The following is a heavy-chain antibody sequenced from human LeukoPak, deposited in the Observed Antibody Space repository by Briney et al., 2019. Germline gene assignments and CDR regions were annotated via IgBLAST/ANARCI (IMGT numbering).Heavy chain of an antibody. CDR2: INPNSGGT. CDR1: GYTFTGYY. Sequence: SVKVSCKASGYTFTGYYMHWVRQAPGQGLEWMGWINPNSGGTNYAQKFQGRVTMTRDTSISTAYMELSRLRSDDTAVYYCARGLSYYDFWSGYYTGIGYNWFDPWGQGTLVTVSS. CDR3: ARGLSYYDFWSGYYTGIGYNWFDP. V-gene: IGHV1-2*02. J-gene: IGHJ5*02. D-gene: IGHD3-3*01.